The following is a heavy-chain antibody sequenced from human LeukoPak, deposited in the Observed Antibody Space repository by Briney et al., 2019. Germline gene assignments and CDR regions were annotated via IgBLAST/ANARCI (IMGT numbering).Heavy chain of an antibody. Sequence: GAAVKVSCKASGYTFTSYGISWVRQAPGQGLEWMGWISAYNGNTHYPQKLQGKVTMHTDPSTSTAYMELRSLGYDDTAVYYCARAAAAGTAYGYWGQGTLVTVSS. CDR1: GYTFTSYG. D-gene: IGHD6-13*01. CDR2: ISAYNGNT. CDR3: ARAAAAGTAYGY. V-gene: IGHV1-18*01. J-gene: IGHJ4*02.